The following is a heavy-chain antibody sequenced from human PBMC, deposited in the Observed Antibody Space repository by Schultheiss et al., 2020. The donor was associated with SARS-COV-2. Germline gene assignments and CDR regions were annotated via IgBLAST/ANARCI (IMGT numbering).Heavy chain of an antibody. CDR3: AKDPPPARSWFDP. V-gene: IGHV1-69*04. J-gene: IGHJ5*02. D-gene: IGHD6-25*01. CDR2: IIPILGIA. Sequence: SVKVSCKASGGTFSSYAISWVRQAPGQGLEWMGRIIPILGIANYAQKFQGRVTITADKSTSTAYMELSSLRSDDTAVYYCAKDPPPARSWFDPWGQGTLVTVSS. CDR1: GGTFSSYA.